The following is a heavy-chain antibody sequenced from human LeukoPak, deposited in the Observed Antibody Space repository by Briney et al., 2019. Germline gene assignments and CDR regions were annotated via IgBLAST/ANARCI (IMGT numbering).Heavy chain of an antibody. CDR3: ARDTRIAASGTTFDP. J-gene: IGHJ5*02. CDR2: IYYSGST. CDR1: GGSISSYY. Sequence: SETLSLTCTVSGGSISSYYWSWIRQPSGKGLEWIGYIYYSGSTNYNPSLKSRVTISVDTSKNQFSLKLSSVTAADTAVYYCARDTRIAASGTTFDPWGQGTLVSVSS. D-gene: IGHD6-13*01. V-gene: IGHV4-59*12.